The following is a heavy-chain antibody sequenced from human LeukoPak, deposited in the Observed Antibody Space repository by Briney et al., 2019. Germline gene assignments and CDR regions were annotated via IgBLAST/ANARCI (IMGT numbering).Heavy chain of an antibody. J-gene: IGHJ4*02. CDR3: ARAPYCSGGSCYFDY. Sequence: SETLSLTCTVSGGSISSYYWSWIRQPPGEGLEWIGEINHSGSTNYNPSLKSRVTISVDTSKNQFSLKLSSVTAADTAVYYCARAPYCSGGSCYFDYWGQGTLVTVSS. D-gene: IGHD2-15*01. CDR2: INHSGST. CDR1: GGSISSYY. V-gene: IGHV4-34*01.